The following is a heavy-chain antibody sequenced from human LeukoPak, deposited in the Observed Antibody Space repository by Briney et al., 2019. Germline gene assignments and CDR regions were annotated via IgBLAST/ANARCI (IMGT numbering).Heavy chain of an antibody. CDR2: IYTSGST. CDR3: ARQVVVAATPTYFYYYMDV. J-gene: IGHJ6*03. V-gene: IGHV4-4*07. Sequence: SETLSLTCTVSGNSFGDYYWSWIRQPAGKGLEWIGRIYTSGSTNYNPSLKSRVTISVDTSKNQFSLKLSSVTAADTAVYYCARQVVVAATPTYFYYYMDVWGKGTTVTISS. D-gene: IGHD2-15*01. CDR1: GNSFGDYY.